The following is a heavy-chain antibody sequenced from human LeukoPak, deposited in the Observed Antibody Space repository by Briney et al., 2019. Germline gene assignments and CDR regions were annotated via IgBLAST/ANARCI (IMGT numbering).Heavy chain of an antibody. CDR3: ARDRGSSWYTWYYYYGMDV. D-gene: IGHD6-13*01. CDR2: IKQDGSEK. CDR1: GFTFSSYW. Sequence: GGSLRLSCAASGFTFSSYWMSWVRQAPGKGLEWVANIKQDGSEKYYVDSVKGRFTISRDNAKNSLYLQMNSLRAEDTAVYYCARDRGSSWYTWYYYYGMDVWGQGTTVTVSS. J-gene: IGHJ6*02. V-gene: IGHV3-7*01.